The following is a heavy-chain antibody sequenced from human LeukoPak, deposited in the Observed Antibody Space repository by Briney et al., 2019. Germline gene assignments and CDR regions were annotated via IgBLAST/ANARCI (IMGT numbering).Heavy chain of an antibody. V-gene: IGHV4-38-2*02. J-gene: IGHJ4*02. Sequence: SETLSLTCTVSGYSISSGYYWGWIRQPPGKGLEWIGSIYHSGSTYYNPSLKSRITISVDTSKNQFSLKLSSVTAADTAVYYCARAGGWAAAGSGYWGQGTLVTVSS. CDR1: GYSISSGYY. CDR3: ARAGGWAAAGSGY. D-gene: IGHD6-13*01. CDR2: IYHSGST.